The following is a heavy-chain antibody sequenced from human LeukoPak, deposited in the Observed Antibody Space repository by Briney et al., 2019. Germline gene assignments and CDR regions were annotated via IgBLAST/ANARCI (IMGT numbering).Heavy chain of an antibody. D-gene: IGHD4-17*01. J-gene: IGHJ6*02. CDR1: GFTFSSYA. Sequence: QSGGSLRLSCAASGFTFSSYAMHWVRQAPGKGLEWVAVISYDGSNKYYADSVKGRFTISRDNSKNTLYLQMNSLRAEDTAVYYCARDYRSRTYGDYFSNYGMDVWGQGTTVTVSS. CDR3: ARDYRSRTYGDYFSNYGMDV. V-gene: IGHV3-30-3*01. CDR2: ISYDGSNK.